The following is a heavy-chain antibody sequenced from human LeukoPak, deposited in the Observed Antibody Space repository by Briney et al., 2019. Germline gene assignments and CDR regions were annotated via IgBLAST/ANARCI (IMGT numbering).Heavy chain of an antibody. CDR3: ARQSISSRRAFDI. J-gene: IGHJ3*02. CDR1: GGSISTSNYY. Sequence: PSETLSLTCSVSGGSISTSNYYWGWIRQPPGKGLEYIGYSYYSGSTDYNPSLKSRVTISVDTSKNQFSLMLTSVTAADSAVYYCARQSISSRRAFDIWGQGTMVTVSS. CDR2: SYYSGST. D-gene: IGHD6-6*01. V-gene: IGHV4-61*05.